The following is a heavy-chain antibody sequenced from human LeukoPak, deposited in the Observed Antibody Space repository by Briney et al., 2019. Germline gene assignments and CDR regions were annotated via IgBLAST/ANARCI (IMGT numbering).Heavy chain of an antibody. J-gene: IGHJ4*02. CDR3: ARDLWAVAGTLAD. V-gene: IGHV3-7*01. D-gene: IGHD6-19*01. Sequence: GGSLRLSCAASGFTFSNYDMNWVRQAPGKGLEWVANIKEDGSEIYYVDVVKGRFTTSRDNANNSLYLQMNSLGAEDTAVYYCARDLWAVAGTLADWGQGTLVTVSS. CDR2: IKEDGSEI. CDR1: GFTFSNYD.